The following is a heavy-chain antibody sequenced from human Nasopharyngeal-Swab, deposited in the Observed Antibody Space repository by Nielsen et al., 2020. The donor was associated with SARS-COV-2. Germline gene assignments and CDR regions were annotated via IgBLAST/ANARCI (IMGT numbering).Heavy chain of an antibody. D-gene: IGHD2-21*01. Sequence: GESLKISCAASGFTFSSYWMQWVRQAPGKGLVWVSRTNTDGSDTRYADSVRGRFTISRDNSKNTLYLQMNSLRAEDTALYYCAKAVVIRTRVAFDFWGQGTMVTVSS. J-gene: IGHJ3*01. CDR2: TNTDGSDT. V-gene: IGHV3-74*01. CDR1: GFTFSSYW. CDR3: AKAVVIRTRVAFDF.